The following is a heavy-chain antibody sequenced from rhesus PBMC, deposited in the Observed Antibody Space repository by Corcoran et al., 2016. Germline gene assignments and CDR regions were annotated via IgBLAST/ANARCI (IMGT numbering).Heavy chain of an antibody. Sequence: QVQLQESGPAVVKPSETLSLTLAVSGASMRHGYWWSWFRQSPEKGLEWLGGIHGSNGDTVYGSSVKTRVAISMDTPKNQFSLNLDSVTAADTAVYYCSRGSSSGWSSYGLDSWGHGVVVTVSS. D-gene: IGHD6-37*01. CDR2: IHGSNGDT. CDR1: GASMRHGYW. J-gene: IGHJ6*01. CDR3: SRGSSSGWSSYGLDS. V-gene: IGHV4-93*02.